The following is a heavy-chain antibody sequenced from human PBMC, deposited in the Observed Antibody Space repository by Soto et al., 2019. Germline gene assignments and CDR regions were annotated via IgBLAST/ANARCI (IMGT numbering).Heavy chain of an antibody. V-gene: IGHV1-18*04. CDR3: ARDESRYCSGGSCYPGWYYYGMDV. J-gene: IGHJ6*02. D-gene: IGHD2-15*01. Sequence: ASVKVSCKASGYTFTSYGISWVRQAPGQGLEWMGWISAYNGNTNYAQKLQGRVTMTTDTSTSTAYMELRSLRSDDTAVYYCARDESRYCSGGSCYPGWYYYGMDVWGQGTTVTVSS. CDR2: ISAYNGNT. CDR1: GYTFTSYG.